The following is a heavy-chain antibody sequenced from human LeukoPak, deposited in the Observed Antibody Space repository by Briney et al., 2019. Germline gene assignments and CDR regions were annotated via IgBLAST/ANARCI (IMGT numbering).Heavy chain of an antibody. Sequence: ASVKVSCKASGYTFTGYYMHWERQAPGQGLEWMGRTNPNSGGTNYAQKFQGRVTMTRDTSISTAYMELSRLRSDDTAVYYCARESGSSSSWYEANWFDPWGQGTLVTVSS. CDR1: GYTFTGYY. J-gene: IGHJ5*02. CDR3: ARESGSSSSWYEANWFDP. D-gene: IGHD6-13*01. V-gene: IGHV1-2*06. CDR2: TNPNSGGT.